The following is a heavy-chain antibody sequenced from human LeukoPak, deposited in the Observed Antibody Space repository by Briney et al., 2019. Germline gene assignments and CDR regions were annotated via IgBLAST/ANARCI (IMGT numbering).Heavy chain of an antibody. CDR2: ISDSGSST. D-gene: IGHD5-12*01. J-gene: IGHJ4*02. CDR3: ARGGGEWLRLLDY. V-gene: IGHV3-23*01. CDR1: GFAFRTYA. Sequence: PGGSLRLSCAASGFAFRTYAMSWVRQAPGKGLEWVSTISDSGSSTNYADSVKGRFTISRDNSKNTLYLQMNSLRAEDTAVYYCARGGGEWLRLLDYWGQGTLVTVSS.